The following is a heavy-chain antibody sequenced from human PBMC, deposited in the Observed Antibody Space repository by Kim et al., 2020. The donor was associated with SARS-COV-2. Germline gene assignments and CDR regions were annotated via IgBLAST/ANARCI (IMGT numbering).Heavy chain of an antibody. CDR3: VKGAWLDY. J-gene: IGHJ4*02. V-gene: IGHV3-23*01. D-gene: IGHD5-12*01. CDR2: ST. Sequence: STDCADAGQGRFTFSRDSARNTLYLQMNSLRADDTAVYYCVKGAWLDYWGPGTLVTVSS.